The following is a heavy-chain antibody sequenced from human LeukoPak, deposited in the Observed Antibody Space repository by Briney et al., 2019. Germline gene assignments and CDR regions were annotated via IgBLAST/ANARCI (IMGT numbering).Heavy chain of an antibody. CDR2: IDPNTGNT. Sequence: GASVRVSCKASGYSFTNYDLNWVRQAPGQGLEWMGWIDPNTGNTGFAPKFQDRVTITRDTSINTAYMEMSSLRFEDTAVYFCARWSDSNWFDFDYWGQGTLVTVSS. D-gene: IGHD6-13*01. CDR3: ARWSDSNWFDFDY. CDR1: GYSFTNYD. J-gene: IGHJ4*02. V-gene: IGHV1-8*03.